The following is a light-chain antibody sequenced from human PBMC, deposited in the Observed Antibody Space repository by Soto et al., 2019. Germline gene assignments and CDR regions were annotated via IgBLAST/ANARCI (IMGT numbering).Light chain of an antibody. CDR1: SSNIGAGYD. V-gene: IGLV1-40*01. CDR3: QSYDSSLSGFYV. J-gene: IGLJ1*01. Sequence: QSVLTQPPSVSGAPGQRVTISCTGSSSNIGAGYDVHWYQQLPGTAPKLLIYGNSNRPSGVPDRFSGSKSGTSASLAITGLQAEDDADYYGQSYDSSLSGFYVFGTGTKLTVL. CDR2: GNS.